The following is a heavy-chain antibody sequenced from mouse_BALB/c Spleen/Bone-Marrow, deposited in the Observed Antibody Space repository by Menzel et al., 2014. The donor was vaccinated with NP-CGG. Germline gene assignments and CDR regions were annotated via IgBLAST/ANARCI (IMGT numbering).Heavy chain of an antibody. CDR2: ILPGSGIT. CDR3: ARSPY. V-gene: IGHV1-9*01. Sequence: VKLMESGAELMKPGASVKISCKATGYTFSSYWIEWVKQRPGHGLEWIGEILPGSGITNYNEKFKGEATFTADTSSNTAYTQLGSLTSEDSAVYYCARSPYWGQGTLVTVSA. CDR1: GYTFSSYW. J-gene: IGHJ3*01.